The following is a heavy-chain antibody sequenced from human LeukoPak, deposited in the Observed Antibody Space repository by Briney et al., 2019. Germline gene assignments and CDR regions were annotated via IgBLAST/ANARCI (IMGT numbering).Heavy chain of an antibody. J-gene: IGHJ4*02. CDR3: ARGRIGYCSSTSCPKGDSGRPWGY. CDR2: INHSGST. D-gene: IGHD2-2*01. V-gene: IGHV4-34*01. CDR1: GGSFSGYY. Sequence: PSETLSLTCAVYGGSFSGYYWSWIRQPPGKGLEWIGEINHSGSTNYNPSLKSRVTISVDTSKNQFSLKLSSVTAADTAVYYCARGRIGYCSSTSCPKGDSGRPWGYWGQGTLVTVSS.